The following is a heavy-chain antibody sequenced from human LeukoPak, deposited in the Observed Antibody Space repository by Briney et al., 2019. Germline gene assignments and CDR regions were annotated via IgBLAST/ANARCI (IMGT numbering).Heavy chain of an antibody. V-gene: IGHV3-48*03. D-gene: IGHD4-17*01. Sequence: PGGSLRLSCAASGFTFSSYEMNWVCQAPGKGLEWVSYITSSGTTKYYADSVRGRFTISRDNAKNSLYLQMNTLRAEDTAVYYCANLLTTATTLDDYWGQGTLVTVSS. CDR2: ITSSGTTK. J-gene: IGHJ4*02. CDR3: ANLLTTATTLDDY. CDR1: GFTFSSYE.